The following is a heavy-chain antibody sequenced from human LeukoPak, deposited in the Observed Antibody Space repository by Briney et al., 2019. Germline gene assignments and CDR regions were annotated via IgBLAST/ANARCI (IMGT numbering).Heavy chain of an antibody. Sequence: GRSLRLSCQASGFIFANHAMHWVHQAPGKGLEWLALISYYEKNKFYAESVRGRFTISRDTSNNTLFLQMSSLSAEDTAVYFCARAYPRYCSSTSCYSRLDPWGQGTLVTVSS. J-gene: IGHJ5*02. CDR1: GFIFANHA. V-gene: IGHV3-30*04. CDR3: ARAYPRYCSSTSCYSRLDP. CDR2: ISYYEKNK. D-gene: IGHD2-2*01.